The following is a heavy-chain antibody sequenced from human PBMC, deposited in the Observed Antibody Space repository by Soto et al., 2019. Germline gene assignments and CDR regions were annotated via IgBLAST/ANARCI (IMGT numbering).Heavy chain of an antibody. CDR1: GFTFTSSA. D-gene: IGHD2-15*01. J-gene: IGHJ6*03. Sequence: GASVKVSCKASGFTFTSSAVQWVRQARGQRLEWMGWIVAGSGNTKYSQKFQGRVTITRDTSASTAYMELSSLRSEDTAVYYCARTIPSVGFSHYYYYYMDVWGKGTTVTVSS. CDR2: IVAGSGNT. V-gene: IGHV1-58*01. CDR3: ARTIPSVGFSHYYYYYMDV.